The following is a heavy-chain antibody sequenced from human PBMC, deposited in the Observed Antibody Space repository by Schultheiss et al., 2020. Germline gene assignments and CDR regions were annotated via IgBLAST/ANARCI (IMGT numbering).Heavy chain of an antibody. CDR3: ARGDYGGNDDY. CDR2: IYYSGST. D-gene: IGHD4-23*01. CDR1: GGSISSGSYY. J-gene: IGHJ4*02. Sequence: SETLSLTCTVSGGSISSGSYYWGWIRQPPGKGLEWIGSIYYSGSTYYNPSLKSRVTISVDTSKNQFSLKLSSVTAADTAVYYCARGDYGGNDDYWGQGTLVTVSS. V-gene: IGHV4-39*01.